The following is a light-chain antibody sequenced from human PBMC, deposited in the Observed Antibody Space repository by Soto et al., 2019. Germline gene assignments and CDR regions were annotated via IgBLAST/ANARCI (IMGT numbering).Light chain of an antibody. V-gene: IGKV2-30*01. Sequence: DVVMTQSPLSLPVTLGQPASISCRSSQSLVYSDGNTYLNWFQQRPGQSPRRLIYKVSNRDSGVPDRFSGSGSGTDFTLKISRVEAEDVGVYYYMQATHWPPITFGQGTRLEIK. CDR1: QSLVYSDGNTY. CDR3: MQATHWPPIT. J-gene: IGKJ5*01. CDR2: KVS.